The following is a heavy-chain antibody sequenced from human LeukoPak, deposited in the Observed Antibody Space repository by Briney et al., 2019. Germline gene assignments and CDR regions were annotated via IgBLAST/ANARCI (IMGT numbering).Heavy chain of an antibody. V-gene: IGHV4-59*01. CDR2: FYYSGST. D-gene: IGHD2-21*02. J-gene: IGHJ6*03. CDR3: AKQPLIQLVTANEGVRNYYYYYVDV. Sequence: TSETLSLTCTVSGGSISSYYWSWIRQPPGKGLEWIGYFYYSGSTNYNPSLKSRVTISVDTSKNQFFLKVSAVTAADTAVYYCAKQPLIQLVTANEGVRNYYYYYVDVWGKGTTVTVSS. CDR1: GGSISSYY.